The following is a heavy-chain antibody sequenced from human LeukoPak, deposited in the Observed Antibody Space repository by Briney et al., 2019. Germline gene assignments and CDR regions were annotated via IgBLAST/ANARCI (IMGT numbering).Heavy chain of an antibody. CDR3: AKDIELAYCGGDCYRYFDY. CDR1: GFTFSSYS. J-gene: IGHJ4*02. CDR2: ISGSGGST. D-gene: IGHD2-21*01. Sequence: PGGSLRLSCAASGFTFSSYSMNWVRQAPGKGLEWVSAISGSGGSTYYADSVKGRFTISRDNSKNTLYLQMNSLRAEDTAVYYCAKDIELAYCGGDCYRYFDYWGQGTLVTVSS. V-gene: IGHV3-23*01.